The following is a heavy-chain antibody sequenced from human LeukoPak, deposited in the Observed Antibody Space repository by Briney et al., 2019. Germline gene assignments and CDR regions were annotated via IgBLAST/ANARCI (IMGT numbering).Heavy chain of an antibody. CDR2: ISARGDST. Sequence: GGSLRLSCAASGFSFSDYAMNWVRQSPGKGLEWVSAISARGDSTFYADSLMGRYTISRDNSKKTLFLQMKSLRVGDTAVYYCAKGPGSSPRVNMDVWGQGTTVIVSS. D-gene: IGHD6-13*01. CDR1: GFSFSDYA. J-gene: IGHJ6*02. CDR3: AKGPGSSPRVNMDV. V-gene: IGHV3-23*01.